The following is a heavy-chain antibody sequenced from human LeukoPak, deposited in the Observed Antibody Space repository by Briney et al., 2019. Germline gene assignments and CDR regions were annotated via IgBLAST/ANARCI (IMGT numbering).Heavy chain of an antibody. CDR2: IFYSGST. CDR3: ARDRRGGNFFDY. V-gene: IGHV4-31*03. J-gene: IGHJ4*02. Sequence: SETLSLTCTVSGGSISSGGYYWSWIRQHPGKGLEWIGFIFYSGSTYYNPSLKSRLTMSVDTPKNQFSLKLSSVTAADTAVYYCARDRRGGNFFDYWGQGTLVSVSS. D-gene: IGHD4-23*01. CDR1: GGSISSGGYY.